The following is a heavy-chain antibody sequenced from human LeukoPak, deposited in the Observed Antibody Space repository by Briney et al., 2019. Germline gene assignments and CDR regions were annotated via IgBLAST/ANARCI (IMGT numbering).Heavy chain of an antibody. CDR2: IYYSGIT. Sequence: SETLSLTCTVSGGSISSDYWSWIRQPPGKGLEWIGYIYYSGITNYNPSLKSRVTISVDTSKNQFSLKLSSVTAADTAVYYCARLRVGYSSGWPDGWFDPWGQGTLVTVSS. CDR3: ARLRVGYSSGWPDGWFDP. V-gene: IGHV4-59*08. D-gene: IGHD6-19*01. CDR1: GGSISSDY. J-gene: IGHJ5*02.